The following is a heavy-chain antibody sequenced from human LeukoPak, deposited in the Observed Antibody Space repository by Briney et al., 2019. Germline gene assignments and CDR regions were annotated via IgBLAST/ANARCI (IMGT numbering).Heavy chain of an antibody. D-gene: IGHD1-26*01. J-gene: IGHJ4*02. CDR3: ARVYSGNTPYFDY. CDR2: ISYDGSHK. Sequence: GGSLRLSCSASGFTFSSFDMHWARQAPGTGLDWVAVISYDGSHKYYADSVKGRFTISRDNFKNTLSLQMNSLRPEDTAVYYCARVYSGNTPYFDYWGQGTLVTVSS. V-gene: IGHV3-30*03. CDR1: GFTFSSFD.